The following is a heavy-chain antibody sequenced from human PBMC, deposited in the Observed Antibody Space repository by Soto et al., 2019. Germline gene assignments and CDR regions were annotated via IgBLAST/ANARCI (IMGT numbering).Heavy chain of an antibody. Sequence: ASVKVSCKASGYKFINHYMHWVRQVPGVGLEWMGIINPNGDGTDYSQKFQGRVTMTRDTSANTVHMELSSLRSEDTGVYFCARDPSASGTSYSFDNWGQGTLVTVSS. CDR1: GYKFINHY. V-gene: IGHV1-46*01. CDR2: INPNGDGT. D-gene: IGHD1-1*01. CDR3: ARDPSASGTSYSFDN. J-gene: IGHJ4*02.